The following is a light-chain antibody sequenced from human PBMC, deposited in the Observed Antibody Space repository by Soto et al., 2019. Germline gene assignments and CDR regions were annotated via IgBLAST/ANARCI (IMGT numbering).Light chain of an antibody. CDR2: QDN. J-gene: IGLJ7*01. CDR3: QAWDSRIV. CDR1: KLGDKY. Sequence: SSELTQPPSVSVSPGQTASITCSGDKLGDKYASWYQQKPGQSPVLVIYQDNKRPSGIPERFSGSNSGNTATLTISGTQAMDEADYYCQAWDSRIVFGGGTQLTVL. V-gene: IGLV3-1*01.